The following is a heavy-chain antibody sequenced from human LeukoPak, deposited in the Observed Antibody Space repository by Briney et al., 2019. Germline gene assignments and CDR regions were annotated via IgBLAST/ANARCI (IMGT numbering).Heavy chain of an antibody. D-gene: IGHD4-23*01. V-gene: IGHV4-59*08. CDR3: ARPTTVVTNWYFDL. CDR1: GGSISSYY. J-gene: IGHJ2*01. Sequence: SETLSLTCTVSGGSISSYYWSWIRQPPGKGLEWIGYIYYTGSTNYNPSLKSRVTISVDTSKNQFSLKLRSVTAADTAVYYCARPTTVVTNWYFDLWGRGTLVTVSS. CDR2: IYYTGST.